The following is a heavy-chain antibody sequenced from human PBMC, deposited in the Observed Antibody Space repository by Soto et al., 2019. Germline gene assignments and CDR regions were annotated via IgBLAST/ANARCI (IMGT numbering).Heavy chain of an antibody. CDR1: GYTFTSYG. Sequence: ASVKVSCTASGYTFTSYGISWVRQAPGQGLEWMGWISAYNGNTNYAQKLQGRVTMTTDTSTSTAYMELRSLRSDDTAVYYCARARVTCSGGSCYTRGNWFDPWGQGTLVTVSS. CDR2: ISAYNGNT. D-gene: IGHD2-15*01. J-gene: IGHJ5*02. V-gene: IGHV1-18*01. CDR3: ARARVTCSGGSCYTRGNWFDP.